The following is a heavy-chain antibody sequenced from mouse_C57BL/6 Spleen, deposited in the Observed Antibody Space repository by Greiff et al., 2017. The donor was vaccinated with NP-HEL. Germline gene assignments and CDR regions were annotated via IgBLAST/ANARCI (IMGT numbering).Heavy chain of an antibody. J-gene: IGHJ2*01. CDR1: GYTFTSYW. V-gene: IGHV1-50*01. CDR2: IDPSDSYT. CDR3: ARGLGHGGY. D-gene: IGHD4-1*01. Sequence: QVQLQQPGAELVKPGASVKLSCKASGYTFTSYWMQWVKQRPGQGLEWIGEIDPSDSYTNYNQKVKGKATLTVDTSSSTAYMQLSSLTSEDSAVYYCARGLGHGGYWGQGTTLTVSS.